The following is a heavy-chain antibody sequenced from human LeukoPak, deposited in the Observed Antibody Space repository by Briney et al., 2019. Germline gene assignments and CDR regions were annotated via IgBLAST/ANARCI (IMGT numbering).Heavy chain of an antibody. CDR1: GYTFTGYD. V-gene: IGHV1-8*01. D-gene: IGHD2-2*01. Sequence: ASVKVSCKASGYTFTGYDINWVRQATGQGLEWMGWMNPNSGNTGYAQKFQGRVTMTRNTSISTAYMELSSLRSEDTAVYYCARWRYCSSTSCHYYGMDVWGQGTTVTVSS. CDR3: ARWRYCSSTSCHYYGMDV. J-gene: IGHJ6*02. CDR2: MNPNSGNT.